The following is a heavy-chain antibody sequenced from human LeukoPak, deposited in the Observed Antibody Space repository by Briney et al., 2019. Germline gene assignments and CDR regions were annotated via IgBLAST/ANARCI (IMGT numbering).Heavy chain of an antibody. Sequence: GGSLTLSCAASVCTYSSYAMHWVRQAPGKGLEWVAFIRYDGSNKYYADSVKGRFTISRDNSKHTLYLQMNSLRAEDTAVYYCAKDCRTRIAVAGTGYYYYYMDVWGKGTTVTVSS. CDR1: VCTYSSYA. CDR2: IRYDGSNK. J-gene: IGHJ6*03. V-gene: IGHV3-30*02. D-gene: IGHD6-19*01. CDR3: AKDCRTRIAVAGTGYYYYYMDV.